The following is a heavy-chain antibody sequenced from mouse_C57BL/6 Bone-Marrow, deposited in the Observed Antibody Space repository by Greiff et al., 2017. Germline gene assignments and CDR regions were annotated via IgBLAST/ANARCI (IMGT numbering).Heavy chain of an antibody. CDR1: GYTFTSYW. V-gene: IGHV1-50*01. CDR3: ARRDYGLYFDY. D-gene: IGHD1-1*01. Sequence: QVQLKQPGAELVKPGASVKLSCKASGYTFTSYWMQWVKQRPGQGLEWIGEIDPSDSYTNYNQKFKGKATLTVDTSSSTAYMQLSSLTSEDSAVYYCARRDYGLYFDYGGQGTTLTVSS. J-gene: IGHJ2*01. CDR2: IDPSDSYT.